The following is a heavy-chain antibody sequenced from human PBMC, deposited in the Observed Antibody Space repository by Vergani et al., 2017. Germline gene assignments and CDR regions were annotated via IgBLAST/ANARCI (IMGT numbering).Heavy chain of an antibody. V-gene: IGHV4-59*12. Sequence: QVQLQESGPGLVKPSETLSLTCTVSGGSISSYYWSWIRQPPGKGLEWIGYIYYSGSTNYNPSLKSRVTISVDTSKNQFSLKLSSVTAADTAVYYCARGHYDSSGYYFQHWGQGTLVTVSS. CDR3: ARGHYDSSGYYFQH. D-gene: IGHD3-22*01. CDR2: IYYSGST. J-gene: IGHJ1*01. CDR1: GGSISSYY.